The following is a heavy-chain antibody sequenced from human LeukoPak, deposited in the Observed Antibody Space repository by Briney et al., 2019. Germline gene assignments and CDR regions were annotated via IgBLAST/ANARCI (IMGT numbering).Heavy chain of an antibody. J-gene: IGHJ4*02. Sequence: SETLSLTCTVSGGSISSSSYYWGWIRQPPGKGLEWIGSIYYSGSTYYNPSLKSRVTISVDTSKNQFSLKLNSMTAADTAVYYCARGLGKVVGRTTSVSYFDYWGLGTLVTVSS. D-gene: IGHD2-2*01. V-gene: IGHV4-39*07. CDR1: GGSISSSSYY. CDR3: ARGLGKVVGRTTSVSYFDY. CDR2: IYYSGST.